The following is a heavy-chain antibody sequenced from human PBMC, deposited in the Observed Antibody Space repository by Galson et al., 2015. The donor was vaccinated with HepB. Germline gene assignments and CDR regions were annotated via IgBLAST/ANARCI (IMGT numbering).Heavy chain of an antibody. D-gene: IGHD1-26*01. Sequence: SLRLSCAASGFTFSSYGMHWVRQAPGKGLEWVAVIWYDGSNKYYADSVKGRFTISRDNSKNTLYLQMNSLRAEDTAVYYCARDGREPPHFYYGMDVWGQGTTVTVSS. V-gene: IGHV3-33*01. CDR3: ARDGREPPHFYYGMDV. CDR2: IWYDGSNK. J-gene: IGHJ6*02. CDR1: GFTFSSYG.